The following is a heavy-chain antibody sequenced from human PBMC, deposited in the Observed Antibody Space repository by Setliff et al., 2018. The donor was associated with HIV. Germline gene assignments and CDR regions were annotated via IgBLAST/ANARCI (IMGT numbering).Heavy chain of an antibody. CDR3: AREIYGGNSRPFDY. V-gene: IGHV4-61*08. D-gene: IGHD4-17*01. CDR1: GGSISSGDYY. CDR2: IYYNGNT. J-gene: IGHJ4*02. Sequence: SETLSLTCTVSGGSISSGDYYWSWIRQHPGKGLEWIGYIYYNGNTNYNPSLKSRVTISVDTSKNQFSLKLTSVTAADTAVYYCAREIYGGNSRPFDYWGQGTLVTVSS.